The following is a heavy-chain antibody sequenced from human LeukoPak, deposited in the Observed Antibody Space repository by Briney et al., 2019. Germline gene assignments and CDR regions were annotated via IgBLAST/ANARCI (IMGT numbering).Heavy chain of an antibody. Sequence: ASVKVSCKASGYTFSSYGFSWVRQAPGQGLEWMGWVNAYNGNTNYAQNLQGRVTMTTDTSTSTAYMELRSLRSDDTAVYYCARRQGTTLNFDYWGQGTLVTVSS. V-gene: IGHV1-18*01. D-gene: IGHD1-1*01. CDR2: VNAYNGNT. CDR3: ARRQGTTLNFDY. CDR1: GYTFSSYG. J-gene: IGHJ4*02.